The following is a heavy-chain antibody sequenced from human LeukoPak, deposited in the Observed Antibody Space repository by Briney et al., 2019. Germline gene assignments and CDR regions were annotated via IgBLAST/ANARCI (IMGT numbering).Heavy chain of an antibody. V-gene: IGHV5-51*01. D-gene: IGHD2-15*01. Sequence: GEPLKISCKGSGSSFTTYWIGWGRQIPGKGLEGMGIISPGKADTRYSPSFQGQVTISADKSITAAYLQWSSLKASDTAMYYCARRQAGYCSGGSCFHFDFWGQGTLVTVSS. CDR1: GSSFTTYW. CDR2: ISPGKADT. CDR3: ARRQAGYCSGGSCFHFDF. J-gene: IGHJ4*02.